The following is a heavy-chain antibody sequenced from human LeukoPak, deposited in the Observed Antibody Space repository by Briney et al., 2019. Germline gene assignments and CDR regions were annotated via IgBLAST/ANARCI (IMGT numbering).Heavy chain of an antibody. V-gene: IGHV1-18*01. D-gene: IGHD6-19*01. Sequence: GASVKVSCKASGYTFTTYGLSWVRQAPGQGLEWMGWISAYNGNTNYAQKLQGRVTMTTDTSTSTAYMELRSLRSDDTAVYYCARIFPVAGEPDYWGQGTLVTVSS. CDR1: GYTFTTYG. J-gene: IGHJ4*02. CDR3: ARIFPVAGEPDY. CDR2: ISAYNGNT.